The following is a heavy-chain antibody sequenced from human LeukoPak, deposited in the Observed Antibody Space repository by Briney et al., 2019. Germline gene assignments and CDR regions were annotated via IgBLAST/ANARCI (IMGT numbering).Heavy chain of an antibody. V-gene: IGHV5-51*01. J-gene: IGHJ4*02. D-gene: IGHD5-24*01. CDR3: ATHPGRDGYNPFDY. CDR2: IYPGDSRT. CDR1: GYTFATYW. Sequence: GESLKISCKGSGYTFATYWIGWVRQMPGKGLEWMGIIYPGDSRTTYSPSFQGQVTISADKSISTAYLQWSSLKASDTAMYYCATHPGRDGYNPFDYWGQGTLVTVSS.